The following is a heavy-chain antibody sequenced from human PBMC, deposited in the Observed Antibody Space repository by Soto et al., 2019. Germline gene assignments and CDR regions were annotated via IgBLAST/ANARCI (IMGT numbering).Heavy chain of an antibody. CDR1: EGTFSSYA. Sequence: ASVKVSCKASEGTFSSYAISWVRQAPGQGLEWMGGIIPIFGTANYAQKFQGRVTITADESTSTAYMELSSLRAEDTAVYYCARGSHNYYGSGSHENWFDPWG. D-gene: IGHD3-10*01. CDR3: ARGSHNYYGSGSHENWFDP. CDR2: IIPIFGTA. V-gene: IGHV1-69*13. J-gene: IGHJ5*02.